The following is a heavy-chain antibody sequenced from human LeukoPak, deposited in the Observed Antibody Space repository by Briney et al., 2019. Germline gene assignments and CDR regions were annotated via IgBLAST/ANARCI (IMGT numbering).Heavy chain of an antibody. J-gene: IGHJ6*02. V-gene: IGHV4-4*07. Sequence: SETLSLTCTVSGGSISSYYWSWIRQPAGKGLEWIGRIYTSGSTNYNPSLKSRVTMSVDTSKNQFSLKLSSVTAADTAVYYCARERYCSSTSCYLSGDYYYGMDVWGQGTTVTVSS. CDR1: GGSISSYY. CDR3: ARERYCSSTSCYLSGDYYYGMDV. CDR2: IYTSGST. D-gene: IGHD2-2*01.